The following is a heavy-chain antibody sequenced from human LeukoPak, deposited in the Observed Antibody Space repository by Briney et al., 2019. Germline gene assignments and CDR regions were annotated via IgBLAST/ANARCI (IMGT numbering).Heavy chain of an antibody. CDR1: GYSISSGYY. D-gene: IGHD3-10*01. V-gene: IGHV4-38-2*01. J-gene: IGHJ5*02. Sequence: SETLSLTCAVSGYSISSGYYWGWIRQPPGKGLEWIGEINHSGSTNYNPSLKSRVTISVDTSKNQFSLKLSSVTAADTAVYYCARASMVRGVNWFDPWGQGTLVTVSS. CDR2: INHSGST. CDR3: ARASMVRGVNWFDP.